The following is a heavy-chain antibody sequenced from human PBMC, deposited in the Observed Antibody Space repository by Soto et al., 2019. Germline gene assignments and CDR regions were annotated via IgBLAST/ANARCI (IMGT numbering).Heavy chain of an antibody. CDR3: VRGNLPGIAAVGGAY. CDR1: GYTFTDYF. Sequence: ASGNVSCESSGYTFTDYFLHWRRQAPGQGPEWMGWINPVTGGTNHAQKFHGRVTMTSDTSTSTAYMELSSLRSDDTAIYYCVRGNLPGIAAVGGAYWGQGTLVTVSS. D-gene: IGHD6-13*01. V-gene: IGHV1-2*02. J-gene: IGHJ4*02. CDR2: INPVTGGT.